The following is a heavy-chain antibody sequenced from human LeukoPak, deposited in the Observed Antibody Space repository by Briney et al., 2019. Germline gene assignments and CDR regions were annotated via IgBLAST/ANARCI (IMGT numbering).Heavy chain of an antibody. D-gene: IGHD3-22*01. V-gene: IGHV1-69*05. CDR2: IIPIFGTA. J-gene: IGHJ4*02. CDR3: ARETDRYDSSGYYSY. CDR1: GYTFTSYG. Sequence: SVKVSCKASGYTFTSYGISWVRQAPGQGLEWMGRIIPIFGTANYAQKFQGRVTITTDESTSTAYMELSSLRSEDTAVYYCARETDRYDSSGYYSYWGQGTLVTVSS.